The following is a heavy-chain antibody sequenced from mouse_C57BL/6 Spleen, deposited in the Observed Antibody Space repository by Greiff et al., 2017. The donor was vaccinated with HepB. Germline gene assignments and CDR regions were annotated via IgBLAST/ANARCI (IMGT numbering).Heavy chain of an antibody. J-gene: IGHJ4*01. Sequence: EVKLLESGGGLAQPGGSLKLSCAASGFTFSDYYMYWVRQTPEKRLEWVAYISNGGGSTYYPDTVKGRYTISTDNATNTLYLQMSSLTSEDTAVYYCARPGYYAMDYWGQGTSVTVSS. CDR2: ISNGGGST. V-gene: IGHV5-12*01. CDR1: GFTFSDYY. CDR3: ARPGYYAMDY.